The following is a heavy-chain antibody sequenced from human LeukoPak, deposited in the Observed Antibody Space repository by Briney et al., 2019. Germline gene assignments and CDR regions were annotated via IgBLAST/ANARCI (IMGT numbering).Heavy chain of an antibody. Sequence: ASVKVSCKASGYTFTSYGISWVRQAPGQGLEWMGWISAYNGNTNYAQKLQGRVTMTTDTSTSTAYMELRSLRSDDTAVYCCARDAGITMIVGDAFDIWGQGTMVTVSS. V-gene: IGHV1-18*01. CDR2: ISAYNGNT. D-gene: IGHD3-22*01. CDR3: ARDAGITMIVGDAFDI. CDR1: GYTFTSYG. J-gene: IGHJ3*02.